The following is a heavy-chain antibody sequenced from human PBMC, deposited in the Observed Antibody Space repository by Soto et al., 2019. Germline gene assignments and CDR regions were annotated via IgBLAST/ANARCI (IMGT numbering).Heavy chain of an antibody. CDR2: IYHSGST. CDR3: VRDPASGGLDFDS. D-gene: IGHD2-15*01. CDR1: GDSISNNKW. V-gene: IGHV4-4*02. Sequence: QVQLQESGPGLVKPSGTLSLTCAVSGDSISNNKWWTWVRQPPGKGLQWIGEIYHSGSTHYNPSHNSRLTFSVDTSNNQCSLELTPVTAADAGVYYRVRDPASGGLDFDSWGQGTLVTVSS. J-gene: IGHJ4*02.